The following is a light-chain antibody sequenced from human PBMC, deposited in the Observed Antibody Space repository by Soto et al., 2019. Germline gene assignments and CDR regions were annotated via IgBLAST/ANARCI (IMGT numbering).Light chain of an antibody. Sequence: MPHSPATLSVSPGEPATHSCMASQSVSRNLAWYQQKLGQAPRLLIYDASTRATNIPDRFSGSGSGTAFTLSITSLQSEDFATYYCQQYYNWSRTFGQGTKV. CDR3: QQYYNWSRT. J-gene: IGKJ1*01. V-gene: IGKV3-15*01. CDR1: QSVSRN. CDR2: DAS.